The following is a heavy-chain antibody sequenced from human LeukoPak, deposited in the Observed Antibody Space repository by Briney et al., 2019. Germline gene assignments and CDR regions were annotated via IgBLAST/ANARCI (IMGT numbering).Heavy chain of an antibody. V-gene: IGHV3-20*04. CDR3: ARAPYYYDSSGYWSY. Sequence: GGSLRLSCAASGFTFDDYGMSWVRQAPGKGLEWVSGINWNGGSTGYADSVKGRFTISRDNAKNSLYLQMNSLRAEDTALYYCARAPYYYDSSGYWSYWGQGTLVTVSS. J-gene: IGHJ4*02. CDR2: INWNGGST. D-gene: IGHD3-22*01. CDR1: GFTFDDYG.